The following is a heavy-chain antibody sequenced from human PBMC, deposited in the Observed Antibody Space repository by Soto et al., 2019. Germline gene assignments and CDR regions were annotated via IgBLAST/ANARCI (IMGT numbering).Heavy chain of an antibody. D-gene: IGHD6-19*01. V-gene: IGHV3-33*01. J-gene: IGHJ2*01. CDR1: GFTFSSYG. CDR2: IWYDGSNK. CDR3: AIDREQWLEQWYFDL. Sequence: QVQLVESGGGVVQPGRSLRLSCAASGFTFSSYGMHWVRQAPGKGLEWVAVIWYDGSNKYYADSVKGRFTISRDNSKKTLYLQMNSLRAEDTAVDYCAIDREQWLEQWYFDLWGRGTLVTVSS.